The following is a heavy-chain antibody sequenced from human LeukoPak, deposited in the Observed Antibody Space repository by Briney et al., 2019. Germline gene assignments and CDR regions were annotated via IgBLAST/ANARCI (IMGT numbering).Heavy chain of an antibody. CDR1: GGTFSSYA. V-gene: IGHV1-69*05. J-gene: IGHJ4*02. D-gene: IGHD3-10*01. CDR3: ARVRGSGINFDY. Sequence: SVKVSCKASGGTFSSYAISWVRQAPGQGLEWMGRIIPIFGTANYTQKFQGRVTITTDESTSTAYMELSSLRSEDTAVYYCARVRGSGINFDYWGQGTLVTVSS. CDR2: IIPIFGTA.